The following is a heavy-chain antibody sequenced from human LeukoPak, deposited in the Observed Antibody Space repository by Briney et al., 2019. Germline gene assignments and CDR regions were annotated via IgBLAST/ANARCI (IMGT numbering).Heavy chain of an antibody. CDR1: GFTFSSYN. J-gene: IGHJ4*02. CDR2: ISLVSGHI. CDR3: ARDHYNWTPDQGYKVFDY. Sequence: GGSLRLSCAASGFTFSSYNMNWVRQAPGRRLEWVSSISLVSGHIYYAESVKGRFTISRDNAKNSLYLQMNSLRAEDTAVYYCARDHYNWTPDQGYKVFDYWGQGSLVTVSS. V-gene: IGHV3-21*01. D-gene: IGHD1-20*01.